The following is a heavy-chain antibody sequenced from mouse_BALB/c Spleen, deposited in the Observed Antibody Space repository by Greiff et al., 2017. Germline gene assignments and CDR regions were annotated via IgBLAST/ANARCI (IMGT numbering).Heavy chain of an antibody. CDR3: ARLPVVRSDWYFDV. D-gene: IGHD1-1*01. Sequence: EVQLQESGPGLVKPSQSLSLTCTVTGYSITSDYAWNWIRQFPGNKLEWMGYISYSGSTSYNPSLKSRISITRDTSKNQFFLQLNSVTTEDTATYYCARLPVVRSDWYFDVWGAGTTVTVSS. V-gene: IGHV3-2*02. CDR1: GYSITSDYA. J-gene: IGHJ1*01. CDR2: ISYSGST.